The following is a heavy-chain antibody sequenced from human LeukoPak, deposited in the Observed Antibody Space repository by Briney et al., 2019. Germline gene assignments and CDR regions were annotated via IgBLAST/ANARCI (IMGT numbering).Heavy chain of an antibody. CDR3: ARRNCTNGVCPLDY. CDR2: IIPIFGTA. V-gene: IGHV1-69*13. J-gene: IGHJ4*02. Sequence: GASVKVSCKASGGTFSSYAISWVRQAPGQGLDWMVGIIPIFGTANYAQKFQGRVTITADESTSTAYMELSSLRSEDTAVYYCARRNCTNGVCPLDYWGQGTLVTVSS. D-gene: IGHD2-8*01. CDR1: GGTFSSYA.